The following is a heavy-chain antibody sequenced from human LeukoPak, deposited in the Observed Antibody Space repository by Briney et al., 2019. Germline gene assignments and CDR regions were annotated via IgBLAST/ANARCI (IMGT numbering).Heavy chain of an antibody. V-gene: IGHV4-59*01. J-gene: IGHJ4*02. D-gene: IGHD3-10*01. CDR1: GGSISSYY. Sequence: PSETLSLTCTVSGGSISSYYWSWIRQPPGKGLEWIGYIYYLENTNYNPSLNSRVTISVETSNIENTNYNPSLSSRVTMSVATSKNQLSLKLSPVTAADTAVYYCARVVRDSSGWYHFDYWGQGTLVTVSS. CDR2: IYYLENT. CDR3: SKNQLSLKLSPVTAADTAVYYCARVVRDSSGWYHFDY.